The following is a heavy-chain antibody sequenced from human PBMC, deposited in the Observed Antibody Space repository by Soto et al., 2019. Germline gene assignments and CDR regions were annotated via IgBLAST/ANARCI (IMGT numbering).Heavy chain of an antibody. J-gene: IGHJ4*02. D-gene: IGHD3-10*01. CDR1: GDTFNFYS. CDR2: VNPILSMS. V-gene: IGHV1-69*04. CDR3: ATSYGSGYRAFDY. Sequence: QVQLVQSGTEVKRPGSSVKVSCKASGDTFNFYSINWVRQAPGLGLEWMGRVNPILSMSNYAQRFQGRVTMTADKYTSTAYMELSGLRSDDTAIYYCATSYGSGYRAFDYWGQGALVTVSS.